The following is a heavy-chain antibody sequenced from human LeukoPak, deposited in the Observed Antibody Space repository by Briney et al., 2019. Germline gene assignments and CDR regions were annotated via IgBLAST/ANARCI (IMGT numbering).Heavy chain of an antibody. J-gene: IGHJ4*02. Sequence: ASVKVSCKVSGYTLTVLSMHWVRQAPGKGLEWMGGFDPEDGETIYAQKFQGRVTMTEDTSTDTAYMELSSLRSEDTAVYYCATDVRTTVTRFRGRSYWGQGTLVTVSS. CDR3: ATDVRTTVTRFRGRSY. D-gene: IGHD4-17*01. CDR2: FDPEDGET. CDR1: GYTLTVLS. V-gene: IGHV1-24*01.